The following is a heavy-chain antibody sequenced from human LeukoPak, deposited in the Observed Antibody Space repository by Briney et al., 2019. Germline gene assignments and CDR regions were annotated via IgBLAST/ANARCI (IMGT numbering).Heavy chain of an antibody. CDR3: ANGAFRLYYIDV. J-gene: IGHJ6*03. CDR2: INTDGSST. Sequence: PSGGSLRLSCAASGFTFSNYWMHWVRHAPGKGLVWVSRINTDGSSTNYADSVKGRFTISRDNAKNTVYLQMNSLRAEDTAVYYCANGAFRLYYIDVWGKGTTVTVSS. CDR1: GFTFSNYW. V-gene: IGHV3-74*01. D-gene: IGHD3-16*01.